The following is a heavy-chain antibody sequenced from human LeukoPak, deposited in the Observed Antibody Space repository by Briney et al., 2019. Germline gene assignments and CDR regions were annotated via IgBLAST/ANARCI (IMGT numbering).Heavy chain of an antibody. V-gene: IGHV3-21*01. J-gene: IGHJ4*02. Sequence: GGSLRLSCAASGFTFSSYSMNWVRQAPGKGLEWVSSISSSSSYIYYADSVKGRFTISRDNAKNSLYLQMNSLRAEDTAAYHCARDGELWFGELLDYWGQGTLVTVSS. D-gene: IGHD3-10*01. CDR1: GFTFSSYS. CDR2: ISSSSSYI. CDR3: ARDGELWFGELLDY.